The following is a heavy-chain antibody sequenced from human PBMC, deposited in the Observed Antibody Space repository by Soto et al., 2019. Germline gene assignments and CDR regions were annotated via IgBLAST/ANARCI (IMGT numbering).Heavy chain of an antibody. J-gene: IGHJ6*01. CDR1: GFSLSTSGVG. CDR3: AYLRCSGGRCYWLSCSGMDV. CDR2: IYWDDDK. V-gene: IGHV2-5*02. D-gene: IGHD2-15*01. Sequence: QITLKESGATLVKPTQPLTLTCTFSGFSLSTSGVGVAWISQPPGKALEWLALIYWDDDKRYRPSLETRLTITKDTPKNQVVLTLTNMESVDTARYYWAYLRCSGGRCYWLSCSGMDVWGYGKRVTVSS.